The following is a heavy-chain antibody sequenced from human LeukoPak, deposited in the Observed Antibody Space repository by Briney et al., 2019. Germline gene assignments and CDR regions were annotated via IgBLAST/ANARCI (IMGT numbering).Heavy chain of an antibody. J-gene: IGHJ4*02. Sequence: PGGSLRLSCAASGFPFSSYAMSWVRQAPGKGLEWVSAISGSGGSTYYADSVKGRFTISRDNSKNTLYLQMNSLRAEDTAVYYCAKDRVVGVVVPAAIYWGQGTLVTVSS. CDR2: ISGSGGST. CDR3: AKDRVVGVVVPAAIY. D-gene: IGHD2-2*01. V-gene: IGHV3-23*01. CDR1: GFPFSSYA.